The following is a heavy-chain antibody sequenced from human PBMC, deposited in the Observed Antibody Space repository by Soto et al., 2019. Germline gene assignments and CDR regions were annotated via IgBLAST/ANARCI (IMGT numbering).Heavy chain of an antibody. J-gene: IGHJ5*02. V-gene: IGHV1-3*01. CDR2: INAGNGDT. D-gene: IGHD3-16*02. CDR3: ARDPYRNETYNWFDP. Sequence: GASVKVSCKASGYTFTSYAMHWVRQAPGQRLEWMGWINAGNGDTKYSQKFQGRVTITRDTSANTAYMDLSSLRSEDTAVYYCARDPYRNETYNWFDPWGQGTLVTVSS. CDR1: GYTFTSYA.